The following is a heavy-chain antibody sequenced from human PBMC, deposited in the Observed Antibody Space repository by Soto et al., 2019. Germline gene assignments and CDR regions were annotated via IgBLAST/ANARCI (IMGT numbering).Heavy chain of an antibody. J-gene: IGHJ3*02. CDR2: ISKNGIDI. V-gene: IGHV3-48*03. CDR3: APRKSGSFNIGAFDI. CDR1: GFSFGTYE. D-gene: IGHD3-10*01. Sequence: PGGSLRLSCAASGFSFGTYEMNWVRQAPGKGLEWVSYISKNGIDIYYADSVKGRFTISRDNANNSLFLQMNSLRAEDTAVYYCAPRKSGSFNIGAFDIWGQGTMVTVSS.